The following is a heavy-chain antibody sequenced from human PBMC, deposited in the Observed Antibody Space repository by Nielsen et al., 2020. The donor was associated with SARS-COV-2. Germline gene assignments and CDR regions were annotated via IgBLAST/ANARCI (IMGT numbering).Heavy chain of an antibody. CDR2: INSDGSST. CDR1: GFTFSSYW. CDR3: VRGMNYYYGMDV. Sequence: GESLKISCAASGFTFSSYWMHWVRQAPGKGLVWVSRINSDGSSTSYADSVKGRFTISRDNAKNTLYLQMSGLRPEDTALYYCVRGMNYYYGMDVWGQGTTVTVSS. J-gene: IGHJ6*02. V-gene: IGHV3-74*01.